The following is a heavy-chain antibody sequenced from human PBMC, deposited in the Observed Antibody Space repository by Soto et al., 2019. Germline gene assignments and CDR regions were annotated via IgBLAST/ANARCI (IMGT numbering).Heavy chain of an antibody. CDR2: IYYNGST. V-gene: IGHV4-61*08. D-gene: IGHD3-10*01. Sequence: QVQLQESGPGLVKPSEILSLICTVSGGSVSSSGYQWNWIRQPPGKGLEWIGGIYYNGSTLYNPSLNSRDTISVATSQNQFSLRLSSVTAADTAVYFCARGSGISAFDIWGQGSMVTVSS. CDR1: GGSVSSSGYQ. CDR3: ARGSGISAFDI. J-gene: IGHJ3*02.